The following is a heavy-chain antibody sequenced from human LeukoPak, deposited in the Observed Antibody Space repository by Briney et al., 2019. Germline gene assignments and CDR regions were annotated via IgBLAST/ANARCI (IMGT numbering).Heavy chain of an antibody. D-gene: IGHD3-10*01. CDR2: INHSGST. V-gene: IGHV4-34*01. Sequence: SETLSLTCAVYGGSLSNSYWSWIRQPPGKGLEWIGEINHSGSTNKNPSLKSRVTISVDTSKNQFSLKMTSVTAADTAVYYCARAGWFGELYGPLDPWGQGTLVTVSS. J-gene: IGHJ5*02. CDR1: GGSLSNSY. CDR3: ARAGWFGELYGPLDP.